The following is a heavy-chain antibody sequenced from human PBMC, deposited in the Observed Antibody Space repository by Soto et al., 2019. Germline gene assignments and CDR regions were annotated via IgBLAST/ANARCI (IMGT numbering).Heavy chain of an antibody. D-gene: IGHD3-3*01. CDR1: GGTFSSYT. CDR2: IIPILGIA. V-gene: IGHV1-69*02. CDR3: ARGPSRWIFGVVTPGYYYMDV. Sequence: GASVKVSCKASGGTFSSYTISWVRQAPGQGLEWMGRIIPILGIANYAQKFQGRVTITADKSTSTAYMELSSLRSEDTAVYYCARGPSRWIFGVVTPGYYYMDVWGKGTTVTVSS. J-gene: IGHJ6*03.